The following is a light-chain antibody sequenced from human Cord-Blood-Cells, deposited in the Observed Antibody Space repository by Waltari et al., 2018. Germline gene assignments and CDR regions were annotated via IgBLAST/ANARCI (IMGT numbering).Light chain of an antibody. CDR3: CSYAGSSTLV. CDR1: SSDVGSYNL. J-gene: IGLJ3*02. CDR2: EGS. Sequence: QSALTQPASVSGSPRQSITISCPGTSSDVGSYNLVSWYPQHPGKAPKLMIYEGSKRPSGVSNRFSGSKAGNTASLTISGLQAEDEADYYCCSYAGSSTLVFGGGTKLTVL. V-gene: IGLV2-23*01.